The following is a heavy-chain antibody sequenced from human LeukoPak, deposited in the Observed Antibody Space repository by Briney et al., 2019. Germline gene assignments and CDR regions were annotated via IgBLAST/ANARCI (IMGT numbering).Heavy chain of an antibody. CDR2: ISDSGGAT. Sequence: PGGSLRLSCAASGFTFSGYALSWVRQAPGKGLEWVSAISDSGGATYYADSVKGRFTISRDNSKNTLYLQMHSLRAEDTAVYYCAKDQVPRGPYPPFDCWGQGTLVTVSS. J-gene: IGHJ4*02. CDR1: GFTFSGYA. D-gene: IGHD3-10*01. CDR3: AKDQVPRGPYPPFDC. V-gene: IGHV3-23*01.